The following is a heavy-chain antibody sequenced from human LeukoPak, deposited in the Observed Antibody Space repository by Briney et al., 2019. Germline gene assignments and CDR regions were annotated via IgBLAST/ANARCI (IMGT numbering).Heavy chain of an antibody. CDR3: ATTSGYRNYYYYDIDV. CDR2: SYYGGNS. J-gene: IGHJ6*03. V-gene: IGHV4-39*01. Sequence: PSETLSLTCTVSAGSISSTIYYWGWIRQPPGKGLEWIGTSYYGGNSYYNPSLKSRVTISVDGSKNQFSLTLTSVTAADTAVYYCATTSGYRNYYYYDIDVWGKGTTVTVSS. D-gene: IGHD3-22*01. CDR1: AGSISSTIYY.